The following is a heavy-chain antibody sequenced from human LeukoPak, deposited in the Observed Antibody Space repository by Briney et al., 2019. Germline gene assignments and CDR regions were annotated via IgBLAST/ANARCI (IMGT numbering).Heavy chain of an antibody. Sequence: PGGSLRLSCAASGFTFSSYGMHWVRQAPGKGLEWVAVISYDGSNKYYADSVKGRFTISRDNSKNTLYLQMNSLRAEDTAVYYCAKSLTGRTYYYDSSGHGQHWGQGTLVTVSS. V-gene: IGHV3-30*18. D-gene: IGHD3-22*01. J-gene: IGHJ1*01. CDR1: GFTFSSYG. CDR3: AKSLTGRTYYYDSSGHGQH. CDR2: ISYDGSNK.